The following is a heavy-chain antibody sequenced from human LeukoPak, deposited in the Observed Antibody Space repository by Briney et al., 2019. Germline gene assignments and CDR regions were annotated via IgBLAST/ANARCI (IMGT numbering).Heavy chain of an antibody. CDR1: GGSISSYY. D-gene: IGHD6-19*01. Sequence: SETLSLTCIVSGGSISSYYWSWIRQPPGKRLEWIGYIDYSGGTNYNPSLKSRVTISVDTSKNQFSLKLNSVTAADTAMYYCARDSPSGYSSGWFFPFDYWGQGILVTVSS. CDR2: IDYSGGT. CDR3: ARDSPSGYSSGWFFPFDY. J-gene: IGHJ4*02. V-gene: IGHV4-59*01.